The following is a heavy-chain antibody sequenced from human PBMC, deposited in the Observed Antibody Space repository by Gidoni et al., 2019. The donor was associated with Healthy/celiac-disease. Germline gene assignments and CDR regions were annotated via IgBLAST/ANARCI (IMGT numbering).Heavy chain of an antibody. CDR3: ARGTISGYYLYYFDY. J-gene: IGHJ4*02. D-gene: IGHD3-22*01. V-gene: IGHV1-8*01. Sequence: GRVTMTRNTSISTAYMELSSLRSEDTAVYYCARGTISGYYLYYFDYWGQGTLVTVSS.